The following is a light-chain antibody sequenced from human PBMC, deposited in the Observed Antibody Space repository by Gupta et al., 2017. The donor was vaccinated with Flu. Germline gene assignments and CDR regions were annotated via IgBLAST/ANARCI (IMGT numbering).Light chain of an antibody. CDR1: QSVSSY. CDR2: GAS. J-gene: IGKJ2*01. CDR3: QYENAWHPAYT. Sequence: EIVMTQSPATLSMSPGERATLSCRASQSVSSYLAWYQQKPGQAPRLLIYGASTRSTVSYATCSGSGVGTEHNFTISSSRSEDFEVYYCQYENAWHPAYTFGQGTKLEIK. V-gene: IGKV3-15*01.